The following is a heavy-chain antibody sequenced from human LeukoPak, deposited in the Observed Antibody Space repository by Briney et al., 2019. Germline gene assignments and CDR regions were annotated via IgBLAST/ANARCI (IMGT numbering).Heavy chain of an antibody. D-gene: IGHD6-13*01. CDR3: ARVYVAAGTYYYYYYMDV. Sequence: SETLSLTCSVSGGSISSYYWSWIRQPPGKGLEWIGYIYYSGSTNYNPSLKSRVTISVDTSKNQFSLRLSSVTAADTAVYYCARVYVAAGTYYYYYYMDVWGKGTTVTVSS. CDR2: IYYSGST. V-gene: IGHV4-59*01. CDR1: GGSISSYY. J-gene: IGHJ6*03.